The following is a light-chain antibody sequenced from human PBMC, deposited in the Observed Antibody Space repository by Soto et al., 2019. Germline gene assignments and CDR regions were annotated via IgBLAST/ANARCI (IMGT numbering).Light chain of an antibody. CDR1: QGISSY. Sequence: AIRMTQSPSSLSASTGDRVTITCRASQGISSYLDWYQPKPGKAPKLLIYAASTLQSGVPSRFSGSGSGTDFTLTISCLQSEDFATYYCQQYYSYPRTFGQGTKLEIK. CDR2: AAS. J-gene: IGKJ2*01. V-gene: IGKV1-8*01. CDR3: QQYYSYPRT.